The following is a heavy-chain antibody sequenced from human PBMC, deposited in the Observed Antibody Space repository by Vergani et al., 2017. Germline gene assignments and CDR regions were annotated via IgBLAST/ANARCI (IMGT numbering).Heavy chain of an antibody. Sequence: QVQLVQSGAEVKKPGSSVKVSCKASGGTFSSYAISWVRQAPGQGLEWMGGIIPIFGTANYAQKFQGRVTITADESTSTAYMELSSLRSEDTAVYYCARESIVRGVITYYYYYVDVWGKGTTIAVS. J-gene: IGHJ6*03. CDR1: GGTFSSYA. CDR2: IIPIFGTA. CDR3: ARESIVRGVITYYYYYVDV. D-gene: IGHD3-10*01. V-gene: IGHV1-69*01.